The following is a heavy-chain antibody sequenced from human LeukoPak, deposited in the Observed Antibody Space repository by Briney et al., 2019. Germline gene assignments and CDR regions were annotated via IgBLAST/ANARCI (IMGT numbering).Heavy chain of an antibody. Sequence: SGGSLRLSCAASGFTFSSYSMTWVRQAPGKGLEWVSSISSSSSYIYYADSVKGRFTISRDNAKNSLYLQMNSLRAEDTAVYYCARVRGVTILLTPLELDYWGQGTLVTVSS. D-gene: IGHD4-17*01. CDR2: ISSSSSYI. CDR1: GFTFSSYS. CDR3: ARVRGVTILLTPLELDY. V-gene: IGHV3-21*01. J-gene: IGHJ4*02.